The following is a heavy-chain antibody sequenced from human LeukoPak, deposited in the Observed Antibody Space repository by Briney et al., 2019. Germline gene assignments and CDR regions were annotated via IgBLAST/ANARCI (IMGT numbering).Heavy chain of an antibody. J-gene: IGHJ4*02. CDR3: ASGYSYGLFDY. Sequence: SVKVSCKASGGTFRSYAISWVRQAPGQGLEWMGGIIPIFGTANYAQKFQGRVTITTDESTSTAYMELSSLRSEGTAVYYCASGYSYGLFDYWGQGTLVTVSS. D-gene: IGHD5-18*01. CDR1: GGTFRSYA. V-gene: IGHV1-69*05. CDR2: IIPIFGTA.